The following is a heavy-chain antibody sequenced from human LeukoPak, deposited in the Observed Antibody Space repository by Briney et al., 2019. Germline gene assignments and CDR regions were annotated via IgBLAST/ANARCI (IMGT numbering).Heavy chain of an antibody. J-gene: IGHJ4*02. CDR1: GYTLTELS. D-gene: IGHD4-23*01. CDR3: ARVHTSYGGNSDY. V-gene: IGHV1-18*01. CDR2: ISGYDGDT. Sequence: GASVKVSCKVSGYTLTELSMHWVRQAPGKGLEWMGWISGYDGDTNYAQNFQGRVTMTTDTSTSTAYMDLRSLRSDDTAVYYCARVHTSYGGNSDYWGQGTLVTVSS.